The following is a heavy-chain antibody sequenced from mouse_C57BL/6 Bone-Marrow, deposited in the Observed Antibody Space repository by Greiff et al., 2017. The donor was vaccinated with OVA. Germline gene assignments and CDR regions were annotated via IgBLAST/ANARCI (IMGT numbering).Heavy chain of an antibody. CDR2: IYPGSGST. CDR1: GYTFTSYW. D-gene: IGHD2-9*01. Sequence: QVQLQQSGAELVKPGASVKMSCKASGYTFTSYWITWVKQRPGQGLEWIGDIYPGSGSTNYNEKFKSKATLTVDTSSSTAYMQLSSLTSEDSAVYYCARTYYGYDGVDYWGQGTTLTVSS. CDR3: ARTYYGYDGVDY. J-gene: IGHJ2*01. V-gene: IGHV1-55*01.